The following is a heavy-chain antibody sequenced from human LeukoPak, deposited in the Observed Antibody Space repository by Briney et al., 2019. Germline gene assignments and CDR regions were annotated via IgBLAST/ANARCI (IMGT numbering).Heavy chain of an antibody. CDR3: ARDIPLYCTNGVCPFSDYYYYMDV. CDR1: GRSISSGSYY. D-gene: IGHD2-8*01. J-gene: IGHJ6*03. V-gene: IGHV4-61*02. Sequence: PSQTMSLTCNVSGRSISSGSYYWGRIRQPAGKGLEWFGRIYTSGSTNYNPSRKSRVTISVDTSKNQFSLKLSSVTAADTAVYYCARDIPLYCTNGVCPFSDYYYYMDVWGKGTTVTVSS. CDR2: IYTSGST.